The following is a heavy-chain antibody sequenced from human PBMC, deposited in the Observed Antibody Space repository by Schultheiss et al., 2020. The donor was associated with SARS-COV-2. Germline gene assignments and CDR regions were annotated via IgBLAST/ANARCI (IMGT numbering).Heavy chain of an antibody. J-gene: IGHJ6*02. D-gene: IGHD6-6*01. CDR1: GGSISSSSYY. V-gene: IGHV4-61*05. Sequence: SETLSLTCTVSGGSISSSSYYWGWIRQPPGKGLEWIGYIYYSGSTYYNPSLKSRVTISVDTSKNQFSLKLSSVTAADTAVYYCARLSEFGSSSGYYYDMDVWGQGTTVTVSS. CDR2: IYYSGST. CDR3: ARLSEFGSSSGYYYDMDV.